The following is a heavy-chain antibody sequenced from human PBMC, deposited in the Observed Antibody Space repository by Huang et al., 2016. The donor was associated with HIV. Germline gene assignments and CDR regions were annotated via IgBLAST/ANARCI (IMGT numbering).Heavy chain of an antibody. CDR1: GYTFTNYD. Sequence: QVHLVQSGAEVKKPGASVKVSCKASGYTFTNYDINWGRPAPGRGLEWMGWMTPNTGNTGVAQSFQGRVTMTRKTSITTAYMELTSLTSEDTAVYYCARSAYGDLDYWGLGTLVIVSS. CDR3: ARSAYGDLDY. V-gene: IGHV1-8*02. D-gene: IGHD4-17*01. CDR2: MTPNTGNT. J-gene: IGHJ4*02.